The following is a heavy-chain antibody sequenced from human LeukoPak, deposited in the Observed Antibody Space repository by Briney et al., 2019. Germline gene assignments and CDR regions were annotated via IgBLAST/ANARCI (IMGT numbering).Heavy chain of an antibody. CDR1: GFTFSSYS. CDR3: ARDILTGYGGYYYGMDV. CDR2: ISSSSSTI. D-gene: IGHD3-9*01. J-gene: IGHJ6*02. Sequence: RSGGSLRLSCAASGFTFSSYSMNWVRQAPGKGLEWASYISSSSSTIYYADSVKGRFTISRDNAKNSLYLQMNSLRAEDTAVYYCARDILTGYGGYYYGMDVWGQGTTVTVSS. V-gene: IGHV3-48*04.